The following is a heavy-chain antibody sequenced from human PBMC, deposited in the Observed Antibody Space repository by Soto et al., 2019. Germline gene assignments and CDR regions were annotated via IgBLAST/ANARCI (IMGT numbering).Heavy chain of an antibody. Sequence: QVQLVQSGAEVKKPGSSVKVSCKASGGTFSSYTISWVRQAPGQGLEWMGRIIPSLGIANYAQKFQGRVTITADKSTSTAYMELSSLRSEDTAVYYCARGNGEVLSGYDPFDYWGQGTLVTVSS. J-gene: IGHJ4*02. V-gene: IGHV1-69*02. CDR2: IIPSLGIA. CDR3: ARGNGEVLSGYDPFDY. D-gene: IGHD5-12*01. CDR1: GGTFSSYT.